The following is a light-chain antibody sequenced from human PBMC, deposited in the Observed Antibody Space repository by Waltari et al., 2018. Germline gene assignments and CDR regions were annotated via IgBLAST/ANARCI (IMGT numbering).Light chain of an antibody. V-gene: IGLV2-8*01. CDR3: SSYAGSNIYVV. Sequence: QSALTQPPSASGSPGQSVTFSCTGTGSDVGGYNYVSWYQQHPGKAPKLIISGVSKRPSGVPDRFSGSKSGNTASLTVSGLQADDEADYYCSSYAGSNIYVVFGGGTKLTVL. J-gene: IGLJ3*02. CDR2: GVS. CDR1: GSDVGGYNY.